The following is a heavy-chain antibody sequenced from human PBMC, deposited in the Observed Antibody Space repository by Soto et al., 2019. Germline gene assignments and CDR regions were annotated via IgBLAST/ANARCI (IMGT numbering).Heavy chain of an antibody. V-gene: IGHV3-30-3*01. D-gene: IGHD3-16*01. CDR1: GFTLNKFP. CDR2: VSPDGNQK. J-gene: IGHJ4*02. CDR3: ASQQHRLLGGVSSYWDH. Sequence: VGSLRLSCVASGFTLNKFPTHWVRQAPGKGLEWVAIVSPDGNQKSYADSVQGRFSISRDNSKKTVYLQMNDLRREDTALYYCASQQHRLLGGVSSYWDHWGLGTLVTVSS.